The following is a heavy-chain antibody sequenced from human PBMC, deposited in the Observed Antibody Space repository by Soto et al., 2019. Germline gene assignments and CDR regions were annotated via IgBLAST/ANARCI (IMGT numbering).Heavy chain of an antibody. CDR2: IVVGSGNT. V-gene: IGHV1-58*01. Sequence: SVKVSCKASGFTFTSSAVQWVRQARGQRLEWIGWIVVGSGNTNYAQKFQERVAITRDMSTSTAYMELSSLRSEDTAVYYCAADPSVSIVWGSYRPNWFDPWGQGTLVTVSS. J-gene: IGHJ5*02. CDR3: AADPSVSIVWGSYRPNWFDP. CDR1: GFTFTSSA. D-gene: IGHD3-16*02.